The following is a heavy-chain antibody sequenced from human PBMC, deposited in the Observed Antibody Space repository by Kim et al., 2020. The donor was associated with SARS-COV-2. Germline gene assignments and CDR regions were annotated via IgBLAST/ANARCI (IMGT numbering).Heavy chain of an antibody. V-gene: IGHV5-51*01. J-gene: IGHJ4*02. Sequence: GESLKISCQGSGYDFAIYWIAWVRQMPGKGLECMGIIYPRDSDTRYSPSFQGQVTMSVDKSTNTAYLRWSSLKATDTATYYCARHLGSQSPDFWGQGTPVTVSS. CDR2: IYPRDSDT. D-gene: IGHD6-13*01. CDR1: GYDFAIYW. CDR3: ARHLGSQSPDF.